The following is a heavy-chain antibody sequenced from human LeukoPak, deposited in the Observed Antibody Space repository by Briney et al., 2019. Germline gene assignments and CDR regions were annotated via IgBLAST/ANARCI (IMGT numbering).Heavy chain of an antibody. CDR2: INGDGSST. Sequence: GGSLRLSCAASGFTFSSFWMHWVRQAPGKWLVWVSRINGDGSSTSYADFVEGRFSISRDNAQNTLYLQMHSLRAEDTALYYCAREPHSDYSDHTDSFDIWGQGTMVSVS. D-gene: IGHD4-17*01. CDR3: AREPHSDYSDHTDSFDI. J-gene: IGHJ3*02. V-gene: IGHV3-74*01. CDR1: GFTFSSFW.